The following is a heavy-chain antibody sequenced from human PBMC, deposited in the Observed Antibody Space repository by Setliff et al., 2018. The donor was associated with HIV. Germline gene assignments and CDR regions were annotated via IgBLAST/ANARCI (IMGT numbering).Heavy chain of an antibody. Sequence: SETLSLTCAVCGGSFSGYYWSWIRQPPKKGLEWIGEVNHDENTNYNPSLKSRVTISLDTSKNQFSLKVSSVTAADTAVYYCARSPTSNYLYYFDFWGQGTLVTVSS. CDR2: VNHDENT. CDR1: GGSFSGYY. J-gene: IGHJ4*02. V-gene: IGHV4-34*01. D-gene: IGHD4-4*01. CDR3: ARSPTSNYLYYFDF.